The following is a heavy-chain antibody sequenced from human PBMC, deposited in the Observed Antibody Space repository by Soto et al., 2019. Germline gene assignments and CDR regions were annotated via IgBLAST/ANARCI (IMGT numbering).Heavy chain of an antibody. V-gene: IGHV1-2*04. CDR1: GYTFTDYY. D-gene: IGHD5-12*01. CDR3: ARVPNSGYDSGVYGMDV. Sequence: QVQLVQSGAEVKKPGASVKVSCKTSGYTFTDYYMHWVRQAPGQGLEWMGWINPNGGGTNYAQKFQDWVTMTRDTSIRTAYMELSRLRSDDTAVYYCARVPNSGYDSGVYGMDVWGQGTTVTVSS. CDR2: INPNGGGT. J-gene: IGHJ6*02.